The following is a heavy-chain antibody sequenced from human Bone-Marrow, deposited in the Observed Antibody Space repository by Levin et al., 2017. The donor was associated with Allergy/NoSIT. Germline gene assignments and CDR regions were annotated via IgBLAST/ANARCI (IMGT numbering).Heavy chain of an antibody. V-gene: IGHV3-7*01. D-gene: IGHD2-15*01. J-gene: IGHJ5*02. Sequence: GGSLRLSCAASGFTFSSYWMSWVRQAPGKGLEWVANIKQDGSEKYYVDSVKGRFTISRDNAKNSLYLQMNSLRAEDTAVYYCARETQLWVFAYCSGGSCYNWFDPWGQGTLVTVSS. CDR2: IKQDGSEK. CDR1: GFTFSSYW. CDR3: ARETQLWVFAYCSGGSCYNWFDP.